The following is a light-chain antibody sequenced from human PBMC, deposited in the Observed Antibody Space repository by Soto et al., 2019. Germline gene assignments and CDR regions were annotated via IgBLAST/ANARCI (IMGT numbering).Light chain of an antibody. V-gene: IGKV3-11*01. CDR3: QLRNNWPPTWT. CDR1: QSIGSY. J-gene: IGKJ1*01. Sequence: EIVLTQSPATLSLSPGERATLSCRASQSIGSYLAWYQQKPGQAPRLLIYDASNRATSIPARFSGSGSGTDFTLTISSLEPEGFAVYYCQLRNNWPPTWTFGQGTKVESK. CDR2: DAS.